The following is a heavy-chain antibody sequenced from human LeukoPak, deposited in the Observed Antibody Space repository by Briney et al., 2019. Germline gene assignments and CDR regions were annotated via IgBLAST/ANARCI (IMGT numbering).Heavy chain of an antibody. J-gene: IGHJ4*02. D-gene: IGHD2-2*01. Sequence: ASVKVSCKASGYTFTGYYMPWVRQAPGQGLEWMGWINTNTGSPTYAQGFTGRFVFSLDTSVSTAYLQISSLKAEDTAVYYCARGNIVVVPAAIAKHSIDYWGQGTLVTVSS. V-gene: IGHV7-4-1*02. CDR2: INTNTGSP. CDR3: ARGNIVVVPAAIAKHSIDY. CDR1: GYTFTGYY.